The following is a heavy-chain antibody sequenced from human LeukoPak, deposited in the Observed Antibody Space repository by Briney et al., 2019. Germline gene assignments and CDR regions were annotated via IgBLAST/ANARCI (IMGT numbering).Heavy chain of an antibody. D-gene: IGHD3-10*01. V-gene: IGHV1-46*01. CDR3: ARDPQYYYGSGRNPNAFDI. Sequence: ASVKVSCKASGYTFTYYYMHWVRQAPGQGLEWMGIINPSGGSTSYAQKFQGRVTMTTDTSTSTAYMELRSLRSDDTAVYYCARDPQYYYGSGRNPNAFDIWGQGTMVTVSS. CDR2: INPSGGST. J-gene: IGHJ3*02. CDR1: GYTFTYYY.